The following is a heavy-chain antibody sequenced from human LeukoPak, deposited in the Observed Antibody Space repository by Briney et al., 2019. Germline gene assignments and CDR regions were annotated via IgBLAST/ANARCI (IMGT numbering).Heavy chain of an antibody. Sequence: GGSLRLSSAASGFTFTSYSMYWVRQAPGKGLEWVSYISSSGTTMYYADSVKGRFTISRDNAKNSLYLQMNSLRDEDTAVYYCARAWGGSCYGVDYWGQGTLVTVSS. CDR1: GFTFTSYS. CDR3: ARAWGGSCYGVDY. D-gene: IGHD2-15*01. V-gene: IGHV3-48*02. CDR2: ISSSGTTM. J-gene: IGHJ4*02.